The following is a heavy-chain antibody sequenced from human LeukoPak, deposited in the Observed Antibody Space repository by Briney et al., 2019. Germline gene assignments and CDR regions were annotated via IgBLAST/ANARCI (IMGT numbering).Heavy chain of an antibody. V-gene: IGHV3-74*01. D-gene: IGHD3-10*01. CDR2: TTSDGYST. CDR1: GFTFSNYW. J-gene: IGHJ4*02. Sequence: GGSLRLSCAASGFTFSNYWMHWVRQAPGKGLVWVSRTTSDGYSTSYADSVKGRFTISRDNAKNTLYLQMNSLRAEDTTVYYCARSGWPYYFDYWGQGTLVTVSS. CDR3: ARSGWPYYFDY.